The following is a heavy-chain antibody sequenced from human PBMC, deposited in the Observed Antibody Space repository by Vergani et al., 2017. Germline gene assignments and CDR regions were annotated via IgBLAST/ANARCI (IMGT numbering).Heavy chain of an antibody. J-gene: IGHJ4*02. D-gene: IGHD4-23*01. V-gene: IGHV3-15*01. CDR3: TTDSTVEFDY. CDR2: IKSKTDGGTT. Sequence: EVQLVESGGGLVKPGGSLRLSCAASGFSFSSYSMNWVRQAPGKGLEWVGRIKSKTDGGTTDYAAPVKGRFTISRDDSKNTLYLQMNSLKTEDTAVYYCTTDSTVEFDYWGQGTLVTVSS. CDR1: GFSFSSYS.